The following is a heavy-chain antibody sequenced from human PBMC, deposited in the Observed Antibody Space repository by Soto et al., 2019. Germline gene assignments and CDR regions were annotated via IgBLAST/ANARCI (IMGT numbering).Heavy chain of an antibody. Sequence: PSETLSLTCTVSGGAISTYYWTWIRQPAGKGLEWMGRIYSSGSTKYNPSLQSRVTMSLDTSNNQFSLSLASVTAAETAIYYCARGQRFSDWFDPWGQGTLVTVSS. V-gene: IGHV4-4*07. CDR3: ARGQRFSDWFDP. J-gene: IGHJ5*02. D-gene: IGHD3-3*01. CDR2: IYSSGST. CDR1: GGAISTYY.